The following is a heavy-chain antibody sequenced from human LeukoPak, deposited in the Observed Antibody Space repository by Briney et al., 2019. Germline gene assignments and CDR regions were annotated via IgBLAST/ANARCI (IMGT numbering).Heavy chain of an antibody. Sequence: GGSLRLSCAASGFTFSSYAMSWVRQAPGKGLEWISAINGSGTSTYYAESVKGRFTISRDSSRNTLYLQMNSLRAEDTAVYYCARGDAEQWLGYYFDYWGQGTLVTVSS. CDR2: INGSGTST. V-gene: IGHV3-23*01. D-gene: IGHD6-19*01. J-gene: IGHJ4*02. CDR1: GFTFSSYA. CDR3: ARGDAEQWLGYYFDY.